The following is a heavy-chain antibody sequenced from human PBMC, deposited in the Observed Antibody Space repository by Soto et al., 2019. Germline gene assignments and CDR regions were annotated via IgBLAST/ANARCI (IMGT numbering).Heavy chain of an antibody. CDR2: ISSDENNK. J-gene: IGHJ4*02. CDR1: GFTFSSST. CDR3: ARGGGGKWEP. V-gene: IGHV3-30-3*01. D-gene: IGHD1-26*01. Sequence: QVQLVESGGGVFQPGRSLRLSCAASGFTFSSSTMYWVRQAPGKGLEWVAIISSDENNKYCADSVKGRFIISRDNSKNTLYLQINSLRPEDTAVYYCARGGGGKWEPWGQGTLVTVSS.